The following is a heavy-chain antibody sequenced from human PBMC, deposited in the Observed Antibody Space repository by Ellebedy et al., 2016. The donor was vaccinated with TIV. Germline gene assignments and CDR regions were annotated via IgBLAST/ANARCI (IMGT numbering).Heavy chain of an antibody. V-gene: IGHV4-59*11. CDR1: GGSFSSHY. J-gene: IGHJ6*02. CDR2: IHHSGNS. CDR3: ARDLGRYGMDV. Sequence: MPSETLSLTCAVYGGSFSSHYWTWIRQPPGQGLEWIGDIHHSGNSHIHPSLKSRVTLSLDTSKNQFSLDLSSVTAADTATYYCARDLGRYGMDVWGQGTTVTVSS.